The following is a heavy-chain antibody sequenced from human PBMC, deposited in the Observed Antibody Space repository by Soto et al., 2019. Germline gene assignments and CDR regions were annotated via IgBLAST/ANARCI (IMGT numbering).Heavy chain of an antibody. Sequence: SVKVSCKASGGTFSSYAISWVRQAPGQGLEWMGGIIPIFGTANYAQKFQGRATITADESTSTAYMELSSLRSEDTAVYYCARDLAGDYARYYGMDVWGQGTTVTVS. J-gene: IGHJ6*02. CDR1: GGTFSSYA. CDR2: IIPIFGTA. CDR3: ARDLAGDYARYYGMDV. V-gene: IGHV1-69*13. D-gene: IGHD4-17*01.